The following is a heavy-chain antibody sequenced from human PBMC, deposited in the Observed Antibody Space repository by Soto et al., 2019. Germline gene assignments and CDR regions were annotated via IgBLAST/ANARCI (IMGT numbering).Heavy chain of an antibody. Sequence: ASVKVSCKASGYTFTSYAMHWVRQAPGQRLEWMGWINAGNGNTKYSQKFQGRVTITRDTSASTAYMELSSLRPEDTAVYYCARDSSSGWYSGNPWGQGTLVTVSS. CDR1: GYTFTSYA. J-gene: IGHJ5*02. CDR2: INAGNGNT. CDR3: ARDSSSGWYSGNP. D-gene: IGHD6-19*01. V-gene: IGHV1-3*01.